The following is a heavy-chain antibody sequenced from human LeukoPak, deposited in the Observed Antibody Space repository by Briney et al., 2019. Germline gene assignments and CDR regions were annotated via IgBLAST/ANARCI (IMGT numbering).Heavy chain of an antibody. J-gene: IGHJ4*02. Sequence: GGSLRLSCAASGFTFSTYSMTWVRQAPGKGLEWVSFIAGSSTSIHYADSVKGRFTISRDNAKNSLYLQLNSMRDEDTALYYCARTRSGYYYDYWGQGTLVTVSS. V-gene: IGHV3-48*02. CDR1: GFTFSTYS. D-gene: IGHD3-22*01. CDR3: ARTRSGYYYDY. CDR2: IAGSSTSI.